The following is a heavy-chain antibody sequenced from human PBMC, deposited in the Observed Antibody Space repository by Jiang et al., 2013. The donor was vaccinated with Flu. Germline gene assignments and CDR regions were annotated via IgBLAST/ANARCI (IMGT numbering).Heavy chain of an antibody. J-gene: IGHJ4*02. V-gene: IGHV3-21*01. CDR2: ISSSSSYI. Sequence: SSISSSSSYIYYADSVKGRFTISRDNAKNSLYLQMNSLRAEDTAVYYCARESRARVIVGSSDYWGQGTLVTVSS. CDR3: ARESRARVIVGSSDY. D-gene: IGHD3-22*01.